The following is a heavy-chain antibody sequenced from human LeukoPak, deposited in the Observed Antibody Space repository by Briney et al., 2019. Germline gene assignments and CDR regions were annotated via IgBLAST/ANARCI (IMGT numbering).Heavy chain of an antibody. V-gene: IGHV1-69*04. CDR1: GGTFSSYA. CDR3: ARGVSAAPNDY. CDR2: IIPILGIA. Sequence: SVKVSCTASGGTFSSYAISWVRQAPGQGLEWMGRIIPILGIANYAQKFQGRVTITADKSTSTAYMELSSLRSEDTAVYYCARGVSAAPNDYWGQGTLVTVSS. J-gene: IGHJ4*02. D-gene: IGHD2-2*01.